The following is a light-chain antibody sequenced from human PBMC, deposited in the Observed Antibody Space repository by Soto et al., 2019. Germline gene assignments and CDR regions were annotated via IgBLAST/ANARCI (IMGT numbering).Light chain of an antibody. V-gene: IGLV2-14*01. J-gene: IGLJ1*01. CDR1: SSDIGAYNY. CDR3: ISYTGSSTSYV. Sequence: SALTQPASVSGSPGQSITISCTGSSSDIGAYNYVSWFQQYPGKAPKLIISEVSNRPSGVSNRFSGSKSGNTASLTISGLQAEDEADYYCISYTGSSTSYVFGSGTKVTV. CDR2: EVS.